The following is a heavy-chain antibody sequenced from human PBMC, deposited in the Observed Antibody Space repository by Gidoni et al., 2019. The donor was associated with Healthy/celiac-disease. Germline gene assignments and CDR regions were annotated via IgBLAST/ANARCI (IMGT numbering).Heavy chain of an antibody. Sequence: QVQLVQSGAAVEKPGASVKDACQDSGYTFTSYDINWVRQATGQGLEWMGWMNPNSGNTGYVQKFQGRVTMTRNTSISTAYMELSSLRSEDTAVYYCARGLYCSGGSCYQYYYGMDVWGQGTTVTVSS. CDR3: ARGLYCSGGSCYQYYYGMDV. CDR1: GYTFTSYD. V-gene: IGHV1-8*01. D-gene: IGHD2-15*01. J-gene: IGHJ6*02. CDR2: MNPNSGNT.